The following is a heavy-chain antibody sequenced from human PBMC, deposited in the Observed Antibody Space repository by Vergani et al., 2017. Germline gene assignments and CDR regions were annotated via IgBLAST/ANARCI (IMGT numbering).Heavy chain of an antibody. D-gene: IGHD1-26*01. J-gene: IGHJ4*02. CDR3: VKDAGSYENFFDS. CDR2: RTGGGGST. V-gene: IGHV3-23*01. Sequence: EVQLLESGGSLKQPGGSVRLSCAASGFTFSTYAMHWVRQAPGKGLEWVSARTGGGGSTYYADSLKGRFIISRDNSRDTLYLQMNSLRPEATATYYCVKDAGSYENFFDSWGQGTLVTVSS. CDR1: GFTFSTYA.